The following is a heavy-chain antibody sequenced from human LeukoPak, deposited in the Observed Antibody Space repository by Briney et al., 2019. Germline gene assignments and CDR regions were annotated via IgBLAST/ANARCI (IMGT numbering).Heavy chain of an antibody. CDR1: GYTFTSYD. D-gene: IGHD3-10*01. CDR3: ARAITMVRGVGGGY. Sequence: ASVKVSCXASGYTFTSYDINWVRQATGQGLAWMGWMNPNSGNTGYAQKFQGRVTITRNTSISTAYMELSSLRSEDTAVYYCARAITMVRGVGGGYWGQGTLVTVSS. V-gene: IGHV1-8*03. J-gene: IGHJ4*02. CDR2: MNPNSGNT.